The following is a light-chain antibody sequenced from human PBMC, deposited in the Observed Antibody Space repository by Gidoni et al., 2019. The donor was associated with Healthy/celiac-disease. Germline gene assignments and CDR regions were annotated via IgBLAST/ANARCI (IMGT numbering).Light chain of an antibody. V-gene: IGKV3-20*01. CDR2: GAS. J-gene: IGKJ1*01. CDR3: QQHGSSAHLTT. CDR1: QSVSSSY. Sequence: EIVLTQSPGTLSLSPGERATLSCRASQSVSSSYLAGYQQKPGQAPRLLIYGASSRATGIPDRFSGSGSGTDFTLTISRLEPEDFAVYYCQQHGSSAHLTTFGQGTKVEIK.